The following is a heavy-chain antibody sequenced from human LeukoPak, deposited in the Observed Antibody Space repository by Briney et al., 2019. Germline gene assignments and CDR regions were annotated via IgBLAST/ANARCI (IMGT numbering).Heavy chain of an antibody. Sequence: GGSLRLSCAASGFPFSTSAMSWVRQALGKGLEWISGISGVDDTTYYADSVKGRFTISKDTSKNTLYLQVSSLRDEDTALYYCAKYTGRLVENYFDYWGQGTLVTVSS. D-gene: IGHD5-24*01. CDR2: ISGVDDTT. CDR3: AKYTGRLVENYFDY. J-gene: IGHJ4*02. CDR1: GFPFSTSA. V-gene: IGHV3-23*01.